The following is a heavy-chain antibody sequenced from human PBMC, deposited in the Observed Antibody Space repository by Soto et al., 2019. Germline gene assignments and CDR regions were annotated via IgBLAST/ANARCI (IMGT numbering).Heavy chain of an antibody. Sequence: GESLKISCKGSGYSFSTYWIAWVRQMPGKGLEWMGIIYPGDSDTRYSPSFQGQVTFSADKSISTAYLQWSSLKASDTAMYYCARPKSSRGGSDDWGQGTLVTVSS. CDR1: GYSFSTYW. J-gene: IGHJ4*02. V-gene: IGHV5-51*01. D-gene: IGHD3-16*01. CDR3: ARPKSSRGGSDD. CDR2: IYPGDSDT.